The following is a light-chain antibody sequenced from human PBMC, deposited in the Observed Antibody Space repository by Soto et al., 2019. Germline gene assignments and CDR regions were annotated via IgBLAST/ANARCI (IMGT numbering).Light chain of an antibody. CDR3: QAWDNSLV. CDR1: KLGDKY. Sequence: SYELTQPPSVSVSPGQTASITCSGDKLGDKYACWYQQKPGQSPVLVIYQDSKRPSGIPERFSGSNSGNTATLTISGTQAMDEADYYCQAWDNSLVSGGGTKLTVL. CDR2: QDS. J-gene: IGLJ2*01. V-gene: IGLV3-1*01.